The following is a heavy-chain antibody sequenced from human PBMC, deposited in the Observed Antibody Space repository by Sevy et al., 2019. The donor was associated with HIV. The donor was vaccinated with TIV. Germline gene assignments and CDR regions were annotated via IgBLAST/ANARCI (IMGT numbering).Heavy chain of an antibody. CDR2: IRSKAYGGTT. D-gene: IGHD3-9*01. Sequence: GGSLRLSCRASGFTFADYTMSWVRQAPGKGLEWVAFIRSKAYGGTTEYAASVKGRFTISRDESKSIAYLQMNSLKTEDTAVYYCTRVEGAADWCMDVWGQGTTVTVSS. CDR3: TRVEGAADWCMDV. V-gene: IGHV3-49*04. J-gene: IGHJ6*02. CDR1: GFTFADYT.